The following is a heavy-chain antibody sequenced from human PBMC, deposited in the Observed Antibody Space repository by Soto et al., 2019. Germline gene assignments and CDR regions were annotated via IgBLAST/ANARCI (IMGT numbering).Heavy chain of an antibody. Sequence: QVQLVQSGAEVKKPGSSVKVSCKASGGTFSSYAISWVRQAPGQGLEWMGGIIPIFGTANYAQKFQGRVTITADESTRTAYMELSSLRSEDTAVYYCARGGIVLVPAATYYYYYGMDVWGQGTTVTVSS. J-gene: IGHJ6*02. V-gene: IGHV1-69*12. CDR1: GGTFSSYA. CDR3: ARGGIVLVPAATYYYYYGMDV. CDR2: IIPIFGTA. D-gene: IGHD2-2*01.